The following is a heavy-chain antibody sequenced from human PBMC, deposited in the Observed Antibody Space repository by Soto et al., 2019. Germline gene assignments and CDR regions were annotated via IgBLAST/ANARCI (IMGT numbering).Heavy chain of an antibody. Sequence: QLQLQESGPGLVKPSEPLSLACTVSGDSIRSGSYYWGWIRQPPGKGLEWIGSIYYSGDTYYNPSLKSRVTMSVDTSKNQVSGRVSRVTAADSAVYYCSRPFRSEAFDRRGQGTMGT. CDR2: IYYSGDT. D-gene: IGHD1-26*01. V-gene: IGHV4-39*01. CDR3: SRPFRSEAFDR. CDR1: GDSIRSGSYY. J-gene: IGHJ3*01.